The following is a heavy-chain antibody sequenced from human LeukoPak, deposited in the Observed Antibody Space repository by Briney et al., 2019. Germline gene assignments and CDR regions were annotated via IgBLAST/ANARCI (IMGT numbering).Heavy chain of an antibody. CDR1: GYSISSGYY. D-gene: IGHD2-8*01. V-gene: IGHV4-38-2*02. CDR3: ARRRDGYYYMDV. J-gene: IGHJ6*03. CDR2: IYYTGST. Sequence: SETLSLTCTVSGYSISSGYYWGWIRQPPGKGLEWIGSIYYTGSTYYNPSLKSRVTMSVDTSRDQFSLKLSSVTAADTAVYFCARRRDGYYYMDVWGEGTTVTVSS.